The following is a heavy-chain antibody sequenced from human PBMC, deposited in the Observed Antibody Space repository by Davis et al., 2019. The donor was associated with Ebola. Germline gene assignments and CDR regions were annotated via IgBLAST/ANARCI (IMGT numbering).Heavy chain of an antibody. D-gene: IGHD6-6*01. Sequence: PGGSLRLSCAASGFTFNNYNMNWVRQAPGKGLEWVSGITGFTGSGSKTYYADSVKGRFTISRDNSKHTLYLQMNSLRAEDTAVYYCAKSPNITVRRGWFDPWGQGTLVTVSS. CDR3: AKSPNITVRRGWFDP. CDR1: GFTFNNYN. CDR2: ITGFTGSGSKT. J-gene: IGHJ5*02. V-gene: IGHV3-23*01.